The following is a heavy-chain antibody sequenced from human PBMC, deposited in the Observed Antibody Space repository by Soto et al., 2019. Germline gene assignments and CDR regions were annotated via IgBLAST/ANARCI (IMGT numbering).Heavy chain of an antibody. V-gene: IGHV4-34*01. CDR1: GGSFSGYY. Sequence: XETLYLTCAVYGGSFSGYYWSWIRQPPGKGLEWIGEINHSGSTNYNPSLKSRVTISVDTSKNQFSLKLSSVTAADTAVYYCAREAYGMDVWGQGKTVTVSS. J-gene: IGHJ6*02. CDR3: AREAYGMDV. CDR2: INHSGST.